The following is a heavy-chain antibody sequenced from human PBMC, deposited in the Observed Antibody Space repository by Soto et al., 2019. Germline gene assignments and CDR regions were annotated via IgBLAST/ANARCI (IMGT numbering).Heavy chain of an antibody. V-gene: IGHV1-69*06. Sequence: QVQVVQSGAEVKKPGSSVKISCKASGRIFSSFPTSWVRQVPGQWLEWMGGVISASGSVTYAPKFQGRVTMTAVNSAGIGYMELTSLTSEDTAIYYCARVGSRDAYNCVLDQWGPGTMVTVSS. D-gene: IGHD1-1*01. CDR3: ARVGSRDAYNCVLDQ. CDR2: VISASGSV. CDR1: GRIFSSFP. J-gene: IGHJ1*01.